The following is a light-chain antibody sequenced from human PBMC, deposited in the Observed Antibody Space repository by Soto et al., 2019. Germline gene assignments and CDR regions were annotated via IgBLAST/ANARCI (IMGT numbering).Light chain of an antibody. CDR3: QQYGDSPYT. CDR2: GAS. Sequence: EIVLTQSPGTLSLSPGERATLSCRASQNIKINYLAWYLQKPGQAPRLLIFGASNRATGSPDRFSGSGSGTDFTLTISKLEPEDFAVYYCQQYGDSPYTFGQGTRLEIK. V-gene: IGKV3-20*01. J-gene: IGKJ2*01. CDR1: QNIKINY.